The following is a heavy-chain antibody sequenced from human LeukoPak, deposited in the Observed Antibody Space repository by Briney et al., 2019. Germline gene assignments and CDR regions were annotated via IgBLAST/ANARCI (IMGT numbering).Heavy chain of an antibody. D-gene: IGHD2-2*01. J-gene: IGHJ2*01. CDR2: IRNDGKTQ. V-gene: IGHV3-30*02. Sequence: GGSLRLSCAASGFTFKCYGLHWVRRAPGKGLEWVAFIRNDGKTQYYADSVKGRFTISRDNSRNTMFLKMNSLRPEDTAVYYCAILYATSWGFFDPWGRGTLVTVSS. CDR3: AILYATSWGFFDP. CDR1: GFTFKCYG.